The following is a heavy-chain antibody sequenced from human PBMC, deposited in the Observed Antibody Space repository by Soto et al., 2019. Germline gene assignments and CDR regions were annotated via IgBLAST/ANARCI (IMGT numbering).Heavy chain of an antibody. V-gene: IGHV3-73*02. Sequence: EVQLVESGGGLGQPGGSLKLSCVASGFTFSGSSMHWVRQASGKGLEWVGRIRNKANSYATAYAASVKGRFTISRDDSNNTAYLQMNSLKTEDTAVYYCTSHAPEDMIRKWGQGTLVTVSS. CDR3: TSHAPEDMIRK. J-gene: IGHJ4*02. D-gene: IGHD2-15*01. CDR1: GFTFSGSS. CDR2: IRNKANSYAT.